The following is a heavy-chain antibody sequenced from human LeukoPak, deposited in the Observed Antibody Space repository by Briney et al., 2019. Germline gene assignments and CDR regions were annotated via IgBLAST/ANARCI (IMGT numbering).Heavy chain of an antibody. CDR2: ISAYNGNT. J-gene: IGHJ4*02. CDR1: GYTFTSYA. CDR3: ARGYCSSTSCFLDY. Sequence: ASVKVSCKASGYTFTSYAMNWVRQAPGQGLEWMGWISAYNGNTNYAQKLQGRVTMTTDTSTSTAYMELTSLRSEDTAVYYCARGYCSSTSCFLDYWGQGTLVTVSS. V-gene: IGHV1-18*01. D-gene: IGHD2-2*01.